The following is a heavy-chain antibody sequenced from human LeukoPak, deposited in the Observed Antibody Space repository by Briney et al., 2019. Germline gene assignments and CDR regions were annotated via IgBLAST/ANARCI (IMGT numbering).Heavy chain of an antibody. CDR2: ITFDGKNK. CDR3: ARSQQPAFTHFDS. CDR1: EFTFTSYA. V-gene: IGHV3-30*01. J-gene: IGHJ4*02. D-gene: IGHD5-18*01. Sequence: GGSLRLSCAASEFTFTSYALHWVRQAPGKGLEWVAVITFDGKNKYYADSLKGRFTISRDNSKNTLYLQMNSLRAEDTAVYYCARSQQPAFTHFDSWGQGTLVTVSS.